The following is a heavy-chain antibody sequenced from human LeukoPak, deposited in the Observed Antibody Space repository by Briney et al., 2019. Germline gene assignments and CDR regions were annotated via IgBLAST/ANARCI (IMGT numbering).Heavy chain of an antibody. CDR1: GFTFSSYW. CDR2: INTGGSSA. CDR3: AGEATVNLNSCDS. Sequence: GGSLRLSCVVSGFTFSSYWMYWVRQAPGEGLVWVSRINTGGSSAAYADSVKGRFTISRDNAKNTLYLQMNSLRAEDTAVYYCAGEATVNLNSCDSWGPGTLVTLSA. D-gene: IGHD4-17*01. J-gene: IGHJ5*01. V-gene: IGHV3-74*01.